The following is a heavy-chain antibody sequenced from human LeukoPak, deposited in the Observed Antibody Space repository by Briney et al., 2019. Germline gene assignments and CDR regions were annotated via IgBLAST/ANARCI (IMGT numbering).Heavy chain of an antibody. CDR1: GFTVSSTH. D-gene: IGHD3-22*01. CDR3: ARGGRGSAAVVAPRSFDI. CDR2: TYTGGNS. J-gene: IGHJ3*02. V-gene: IGHV3-53*01. Sequence: GGSLRLSCEASGFTVSSTHMVWVRQAPGKGLEWISVTYTGGNSYYAGSVQGRFIISRDISKNTLYLQMNNLRAEDSALYYCARGGRGSAAVVAPRSFDIWGQGTMVTVSS.